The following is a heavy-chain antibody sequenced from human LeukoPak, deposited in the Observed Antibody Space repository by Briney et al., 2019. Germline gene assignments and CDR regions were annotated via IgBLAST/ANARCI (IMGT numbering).Heavy chain of an antibody. J-gene: IGHJ3*02. CDR3: AREAVCSGGTCNPDHPFDM. V-gene: IGHV3-11*01. D-gene: IGHD2-15*01. Sequence: AGGSLRLSCAASGFAFSDFYMIWIRQTPGKGLEWLSYISSSGSIIHDADSIKGRFTSSRDNAKNELYLQLNSLRVEDTAVFYCAREAVCSGGTCNPDHPFDMWGQGTLVTVSS. CDR1: GFAFSDFY. CDR2: ISSSGSII.